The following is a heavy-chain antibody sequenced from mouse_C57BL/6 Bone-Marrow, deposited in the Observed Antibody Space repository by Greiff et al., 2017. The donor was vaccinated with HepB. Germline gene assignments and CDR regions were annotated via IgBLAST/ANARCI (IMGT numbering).Heavy chain of an antibody. D-gene: IGHD1-1*01. J-gene: IGHJ2*01. CDR2: ILPGSGST. Sequence: QVPLKECGAELMKPGASVKLSCKATGYTFTGYWIEWVKQRPGHGLEWIGEILPGSGSTNYNEKFKGKATFTADTSSNTAYMQLSSLTTEDSAIYYCATESLHYGSVYFDYWGQGTTLTVSS. CDR1: GYTFTGYW. CDR3: ATESLHYGSVYFDY. V-gene: IGHV1-9*01.